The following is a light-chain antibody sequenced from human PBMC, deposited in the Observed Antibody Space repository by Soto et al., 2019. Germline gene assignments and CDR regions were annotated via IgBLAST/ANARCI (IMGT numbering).Light chain of an antibody. CDR3: QHYNTYPWT. CDR2: KAS. Sequence: DIQMTQSPSILSASVGDRVPITCRASQSISSWLAWYQQKPGKAPNLLIHKASHLESGVPSRFSGSGSGTEFTLTISSLQPGDFATYYCQHYNTYPWTFGQGTKV. J-gene: IGKJ1*01. CDR1: QSISSW. V-gene: IGKV1-5*03.